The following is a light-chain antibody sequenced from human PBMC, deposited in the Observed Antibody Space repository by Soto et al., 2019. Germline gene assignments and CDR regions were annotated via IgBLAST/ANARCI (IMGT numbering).Light chain of an antibody. Sequence: EIVLTQSPGTLSLSPGDRATLSCRASQSVSSSYLAWYQQKPGQAPRVLIYGASTRATGIPDRFSGSGSGTDFTLTISRLEAEDFAVYYCHQYGSSQFTFGPGTTVDIK. J-gene: IGKJ3*01. CDR2: GAS. CDR3: HQYGSSQFT. V-gene: IGKV3-20*01. CDR1: QSVSSSY.